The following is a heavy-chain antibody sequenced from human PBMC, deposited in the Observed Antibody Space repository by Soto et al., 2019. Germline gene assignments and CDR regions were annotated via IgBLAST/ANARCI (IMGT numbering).Heavy chain of an antibody. CDR2: IDHRGGT. D-gene: IGHD2-21*01. CDR3: VRQGECFLGVCYGNWFDP. CDR1: GGSISSGPYS. J-gene: IGHJ5*02. V-gene: IGHV4-30-2*01. Sequence: QLQLQESGSGLLKTSQTLSLTCAVSGGSISSGPYSWNWIRQPPGKGLEWIGYIDHRGGTCYSPSLRSGVIISADRSKKQFSLNLSSVTAADTDVYYCVRQGECFLGVCYGNWFDPWGQGTLVTVSS.